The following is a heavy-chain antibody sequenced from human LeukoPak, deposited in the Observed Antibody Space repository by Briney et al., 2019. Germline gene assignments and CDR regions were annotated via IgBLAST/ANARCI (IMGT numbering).Heavy chain of an antibody. J-gene: IGHJ4*02. Sequence: SGPTLMNPTPTLTLTFTFSGFSLSTSGVGVGWIRQPPVKALEWLAPTDWDDDTYYSTSLKTRLTIAKDTSKNQVVLTMINMDPVDTATYYCARTSYSSSSVFFDYWGQGTLVTVSS. CDR1: GFSLSTSGVG. D-gene: IGHD6-6*01. CDR3: ARTSYSSSSVFFDY. V-gene: IGHV2-70*01. CDR2: TDWDDDT.